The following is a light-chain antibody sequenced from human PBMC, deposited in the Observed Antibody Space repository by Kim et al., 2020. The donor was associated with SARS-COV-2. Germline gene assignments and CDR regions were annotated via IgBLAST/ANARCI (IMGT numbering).Light chain of an antibody. Sequence: ASVGDRGTFYCRSSQDVASWLAWYQQESEKAPRLLNYGSSNLQGGVPSRFRGSGSGTDFTLTISGLQPEDFATYYCQQANHFPYTFGQGTKLEI. CDR3: QQANHFPYT. CDR2: GSS. CDR1: QDVASW. J-gene: IGKJ2*01. V-gene: IGKV1-12*01.